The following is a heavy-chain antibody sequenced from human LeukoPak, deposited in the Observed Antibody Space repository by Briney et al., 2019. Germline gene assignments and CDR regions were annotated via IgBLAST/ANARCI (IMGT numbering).Heavy chain of an antibody. Sequence: SETLSLTCTVSSGSVSNSHYYWAWVRQPPGKGLEWIGEINHSGSTNYNPSLKSRVTISVDTSKNQFSLKLSSVTAADTAVYYCARGTIPGYSSLGGYWGQGTLVTVSS. D-gene: IGHD6-13*01. CDR3: ARGTIPGYSSLGGY. J-gene: IGHJ4*02. CDR2: INHSGST. V-gene: IGHV4-39*07. CDR1: SGSVSNSHYY.